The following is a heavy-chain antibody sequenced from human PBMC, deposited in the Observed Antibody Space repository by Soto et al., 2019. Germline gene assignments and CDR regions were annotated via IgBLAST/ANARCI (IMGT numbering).Heavy chain of an antibody. CDR2: IYYSGST. D-gene: IGHD3-3*01. CDR1: GGSISSGDYY. Sequence: PSETLSLTCTVSGGSISSGDYYWSWIRQPPGKGLEWIGYIYYSGSTYYNPSLKSRVTISVDTSKNQFSLKLSSVTAADTAVYYCARNGDFWSGYLNWFDVWGQGTLVTVSS. V-gene: IGHV4-30-4*01. CDR3: ARNGDFWSGYLNWFDV. J-gene: IGHJ5*02.